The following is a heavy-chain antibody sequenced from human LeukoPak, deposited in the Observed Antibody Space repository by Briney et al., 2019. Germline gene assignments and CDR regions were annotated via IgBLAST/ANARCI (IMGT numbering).Heavy chain of an antibody. CDR3: ARYRVITNDYFDS. J-gene: IGHJ4*02. CDR2: ISNSGNTI. Sequence: GGSLRLSCAASGFTFSSYGMHWVRQAPGKGLGWVSYISNSGNTIKEADSVKGRFTISRDNAQNSLFLQMKSLRAEDTAVYYCARYRVITNDYFDSWGQGTLVTVSS. D-gene: IGHD3-16*01. CDR1: GFTFSSYG. V-gene: IGHV3-48*04.